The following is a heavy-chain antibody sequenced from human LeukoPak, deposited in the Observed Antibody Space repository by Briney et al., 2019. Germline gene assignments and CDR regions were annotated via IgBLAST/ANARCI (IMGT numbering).Heavy chain of an antibody. J-gene: IGHJ4*02. V-gene: IGHV4-4*07. D-gene: IGHD3-22*01. CDR2: ISTSGST. Sequence: SQTLSLTCTVSGGPISSYYWSWIRHPAGKGLESIGHISTSGSTNYNPSLKSRVTMSVDTSKNQFSLKLSSVTAADTAVYCCARVRYSDSSVLTRKRSYYFDYWGQGTLVTVSS. CDR1: GGPISSYY. CDR3: ARVRYSDSSVLTRKRSYYFDY.